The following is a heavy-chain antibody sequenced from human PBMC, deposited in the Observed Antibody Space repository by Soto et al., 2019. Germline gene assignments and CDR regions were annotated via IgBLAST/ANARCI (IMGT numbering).Heavy chain of an antibody. V-gene: IGHV4-59*01. Sequence: QVQLQESGPGLVKPSETLSLTCTVSGGSISSYYWSWIRQPPGKGLEWIGYIYYSGSTNYNPSLKSRVTISVDTSKNQFSLKLSSVTAADTAVYYCARVKSGDYGADWFDPWGQGTLVTVSS. CDR1: GGSISSYY. D-gene: IGHD4-17*01. CDR3: ARVKSGDYGADWFDP. CDR2: IYYSGST. J-gene: IGHJ5*02.